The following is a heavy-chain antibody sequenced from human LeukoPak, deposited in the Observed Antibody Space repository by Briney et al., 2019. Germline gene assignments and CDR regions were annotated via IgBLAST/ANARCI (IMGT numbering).Heavy chain of an antibody. CDR1: GYTFTGYY. Sequence: GASVRVSCKASGYTFTGYYMHWVRQAPGQGLEWMGWINPNSGGTNYAQKFQGRVTMTRDTSISTAYMELSRLRTDDTAVYYCARSEYQLLFPFDSWGQGTLVTVSS. CDR3: ARSEYQLLFPFDS. CDR2: INPNSGGT. D-gene: IGHD2-2*01. V-gene: IGHV1-2*02. J-gene: IGHJ4*02.